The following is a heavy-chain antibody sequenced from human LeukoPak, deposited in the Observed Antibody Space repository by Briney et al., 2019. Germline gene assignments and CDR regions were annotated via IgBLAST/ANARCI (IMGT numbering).Heavy chain of an antibody. Sequence: GGSLRLSCAASGITFSSYAMHWVRQAPGKGLEWVAVISYDGSNKYYADSVKGRFTISRDNSKNTLYLQMNSLRAEDTAVYYCARHMRALWSVRGVLNWFDPWGQGTLVTVSS. V-gene: IGHV3-30*04. CDR1: GITFSSYA. D-gene: IGHD3-10*01. CDR3: ARHMRALWSVRGVLNWFDP. CDR2: ISYDGSNK. J-gene: IGHJ5*02.